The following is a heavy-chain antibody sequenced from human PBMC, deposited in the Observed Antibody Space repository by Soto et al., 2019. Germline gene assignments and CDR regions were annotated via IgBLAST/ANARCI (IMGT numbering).Heavy chain of an antibody. CDR3: AKAGAYKGGNAYYYLFDS. D-gene: IGHD3-22*01. Sequence: QVQLVESGGGAVQPGRSLRLSCAASGFTFSDYGMHWVRQAPGKGLEWVAVVSYDGHTKYYADSVKGRFTISRDNSRNTLCQQMDSPRADETALYYCAKAGAYKGGNAYYYLFDSWGQGTLVTVST. J-gene: IGHJ4*02. CDR2: VSYDGHTK. CDR1: GFTFSDYG. V-gene: IGHV3-30*18.